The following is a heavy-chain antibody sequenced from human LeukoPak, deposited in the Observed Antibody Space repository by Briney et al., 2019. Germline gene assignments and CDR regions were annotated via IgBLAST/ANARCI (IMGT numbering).Heavy chain of an antibody. CDR1: GFTFSSYA. J-gene: IGHJ4*02. Sequence: GGSLRLSCAASGFTFSSYAMSWVRQAPGKGLEWVSAIGGSGGSTYYADSVKGRFTISRDNSKNTLYLQMNSLRAEDTAVYYCAKGYGSGSLQWWGQGTLVTVSS. V-gene: IGHV3-23*01. D-gene: IGHD3-10*01. CDR2: IGGSGGST. CDR3: AKGYGSGSLQW.